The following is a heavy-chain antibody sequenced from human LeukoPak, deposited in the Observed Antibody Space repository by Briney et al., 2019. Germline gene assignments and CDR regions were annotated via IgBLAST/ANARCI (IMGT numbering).Heavy chain of an antibody. Sequence: GGSLRLSCAASGFTFSSYAMHWVRQAPGKGLEWVAVISYDGSNKYYADSVKGRFTISRDNSKNTLYLQMNSLRAEDTAVYYCATLQDIVVVPAAIWKTPFDYWGQGTLVTVSS. CDR1: GFTFSSYA. CDR3: ATLQDIVVVPAAIWKTPFDY. J-gene: IGHJ4*02. D-gene: IGHD2-2*01. V-gene: IGHV3-30-3*01. CDR2: ISYDGSNK.